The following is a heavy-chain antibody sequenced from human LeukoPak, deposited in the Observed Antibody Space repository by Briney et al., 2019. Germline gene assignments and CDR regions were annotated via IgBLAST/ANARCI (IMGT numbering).Heavy chain of an antibody. D-gene: IGHD6-13*01. J-gene: IGHJ5*02. Sequence: QPGGSLRLSCAASGFTFSSYGMHWVRQAPGKGLEWVAFIRYDGSNKYYADSVKGRFTISRDNSKNTLYLQMNSLRAEDTAVYYCANPAGIAGAGTGNWFDPWGQGTMVTVSS. CDR2: IRYDGSNK. CDR1: GFTFSSYG. V-gene: IGHV3-30*02. CDR3: ANPAGIAGAGTGNWFDP.